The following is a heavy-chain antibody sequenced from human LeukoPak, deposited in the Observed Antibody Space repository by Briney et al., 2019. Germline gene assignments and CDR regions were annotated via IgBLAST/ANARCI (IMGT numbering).Heavy chain of an antibody. CDR3: ARVGALSSSWLLY. V-gene: IGHV3-23*01. D-gene: IGHD6-13*01. Sequence: GGSLRLSCAASGFTLSSYAMSWVRQAPGKGLEWVSAISDTGNTYHADSVKGRFTISRDSSKNTLYLQMNSLRAEDTAVYFCARVGALSSSWLLYWGQGTLVTVSS. J-gene: IGHJ4*02. CDR2: ISDTGNT. CDR1: GFTLSSYA.